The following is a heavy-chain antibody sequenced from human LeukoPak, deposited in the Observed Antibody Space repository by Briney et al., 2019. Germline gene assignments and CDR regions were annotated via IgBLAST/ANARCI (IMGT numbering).Heavy chain of an antibody. CDR3: ARVNSVVVGAFDI. Sequence: GGSLRLSCAASGFTFSSYGMSWVRQAPGKGLEWVSAISGSGGSTYYADSVKGRFTISRDNSKNTLYLQMNSLRAEDTAVYYCARVNSVVVGAFDIWGQGTMVSVSS. CDR1: GFTFSSYG. V-gene: IGHV3-23*01. J-gene: IGHJ3*02. CDR2: ISGSGGST. D-gene: IGHD2-15*01.